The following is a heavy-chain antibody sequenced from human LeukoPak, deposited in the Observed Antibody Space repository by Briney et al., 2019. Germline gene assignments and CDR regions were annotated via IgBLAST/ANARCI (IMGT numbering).Heavy chain of an antibody. CDR1: GFTFDDYA. J-gene: IGHJ4*02. V-gene: IGHV3-43*02. Sequence: PGGSLRLSCGASGFTFDDYAMHWVRQTPGNGLDLVSDINGDGGRTYYAESVKGRFTISRDNSKNSLYLQLNSLKTEDTALYYCAKAERICTSTSCYSLDYWGQGTLVTVSS. CDR3: AKAERICTSTSCYSLDY. CDR2: INGDGGRT. D-gene: IGHD2-2*02.